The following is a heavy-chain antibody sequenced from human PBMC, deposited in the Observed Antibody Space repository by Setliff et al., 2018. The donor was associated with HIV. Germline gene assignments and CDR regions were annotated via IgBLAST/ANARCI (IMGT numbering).Heavy chain of an antibody. CDR1: GRIISSDSFF. CDR2: ISATGST. V-gene: IGHV4-61*09. Sequence: SETLSLTCTVSGRIISSDSFFWSWIRQPAGKGMEWIGHISATGSTNYNPSLKSRVTMSLDTSKNQFSLNLNSVTAADAAVYFCARAREGWKPFAFDYWGQGTLVTVSS. J-gene: IGHJ4*02. CDR3: ARAREGWKPFAFDY. D-gene: IGHD1-1*01.